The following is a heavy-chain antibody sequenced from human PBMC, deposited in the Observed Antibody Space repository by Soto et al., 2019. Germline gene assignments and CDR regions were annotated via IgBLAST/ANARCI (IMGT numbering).Heavy chain of an antibody. CDR3: ARDRWGSWSYGMDV. V-gene: IGHV4-59*01. D-gene: IGHD3-16*01. J-gene: IGHJ6*02. Sequence: QVQLQESGPGLVKPSETLSLTCTVSGGSISSYYWSWIRQPPGKGLEWIGYIYYSGSTNYNPSLKSRVTISVDTSKNQFSLKLSSVTAADTAVYYCARDRWGSWSYGMDVWCQGTTVTVSS. CDR1: GGSISSYY. CDR2: IYYSGST.